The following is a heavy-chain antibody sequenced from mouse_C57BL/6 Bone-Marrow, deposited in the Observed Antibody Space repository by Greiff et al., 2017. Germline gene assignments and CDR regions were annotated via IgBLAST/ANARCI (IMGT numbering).Heavy chain of an antibody. D-gene: IGHD2-4*01. J-gene: IGHJ4*01. V-gene: IGHV5-16*01. CDR3: ARDSSGDYGPNYYAMDY. Sequence: EVQLVESEGGLVQPGSSMKLSCTASGFTFSDYYMAWVRQVPEKGLEWVANINYDGSSTYYLDSLKSRFIISRDNAKNILYLQMSSLKSEDTATYYCARDSSGDYGPNYYAMDYWGQGTSVTVSS. CDR1: GFTFSDYY. CDR2: INYDGSST.